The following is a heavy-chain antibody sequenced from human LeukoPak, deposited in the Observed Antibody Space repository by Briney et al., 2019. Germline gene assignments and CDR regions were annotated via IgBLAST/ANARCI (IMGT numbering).Heavy chain of an antibody. CDR2: ISSSGSNI. Sequence: GGSLRLSCAASGFTFSSYEMNWVRQAPGKGLEWVSYISSSGSNIKYADPVKGRFTISRGHAKNSVYLQMNSLRAEDTAVYYCARDIKGQYQDAFDIWGQGTMVTVSS. CDR3: ARDIKGQYQDAFDI. CDR1: GFTFSSYE. J-gene: IGHJ3*02. D-gene: IGHD2-2*01. V-gene: IGHV3-48*03.